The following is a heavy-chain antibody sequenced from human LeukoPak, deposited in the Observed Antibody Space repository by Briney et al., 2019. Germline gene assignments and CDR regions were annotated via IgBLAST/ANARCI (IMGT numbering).Heavy chain of an antibody. Sequence: GGSLRLSCAASGFTFSSYSMNWVRQAPGKGLEWVSSISSSSSYIYYADSVKGRFTISRDNAKNSLYLQINSLRAEDSAVYYCASLYYYTSGSYSTTMAAGVFDVWGQGTMVTVSS. D-gene: IGHD3-10*01. CDR1: GFTFSSYS. CDR3: ASLYYYTSGSYSTTMAAGVFDV. J-gene: IGHJ3*01. V-gene: IGHV3-21*01. CDR2: ISSSSSYI.